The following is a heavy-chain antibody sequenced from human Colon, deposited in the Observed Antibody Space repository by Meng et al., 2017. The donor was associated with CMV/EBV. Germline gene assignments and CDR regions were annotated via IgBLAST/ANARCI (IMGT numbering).Heavy chain of an antibody. J-gene: IGHJ4*02. V-gene: IGHV3-23*01. CDR2: ISAGGQST. Sequence: GESLKISCAASGFTFNNYAMNWVRLLPGKGLEWVSGISAGGQSTYYVESVKGRFAISRDNSRNTLYLQMNTLRADDTATYYCAKDLSGAVMGFDYWGQGTLVTVSS. CDR3: AKDLSGAVMGFDY. CDR1: GFTFNNYA. D-gene: IGHD3-16*01.